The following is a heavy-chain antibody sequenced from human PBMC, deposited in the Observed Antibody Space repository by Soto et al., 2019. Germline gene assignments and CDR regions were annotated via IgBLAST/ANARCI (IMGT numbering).Heavy chain of an antibody. J-gene: IGHJ4*02. CDR2: ISAFNGNT. Sequence: QVQLVQSGAEVKKPGASVKVSCKASGYTFRDYGISWVRQAPGQGLEWMGWISAFNGNTNYTKKFQDRVTVTTDTSTNTAYMDLRSLRSDDTAVYYCARDQQWLVPVPLNVDFWGPGTPVIVS. D-gene: IGHD6-19*01. V-gene: IGHV1-18*01. CDR3: ARDQQWLVPVPLNVDF. CDR1: GYTFRDYG.